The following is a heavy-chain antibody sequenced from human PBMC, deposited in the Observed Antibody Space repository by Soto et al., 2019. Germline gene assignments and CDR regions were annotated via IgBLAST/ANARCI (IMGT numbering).Heavy chain of an antibody. D-gene: IGHD2-15*01. J-gene: IGHJ4*02. CDR1: GFTFSTYW. CDR3: ARARYCSGGSCHYFDF. V-gene: IGHV3-7*04. CDR2: IKQDGSEK. Sequence: EVQLVESGGDLVQPGGSLSLSCAASGFTFSTYWMSWVRQAPGKGLEWVANIKQDGSEKYYVDSVKGRFTISKDNANNSLYLQMNSLRAEDTAVYYCARARYCSGGSCHYFDFWGQGTLVTVSS.